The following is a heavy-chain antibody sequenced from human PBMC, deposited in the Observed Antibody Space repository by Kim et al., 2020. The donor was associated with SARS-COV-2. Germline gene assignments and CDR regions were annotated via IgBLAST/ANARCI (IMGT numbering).Heavy chain of an antibody. Sequence: ASVKVSCKASGYTFTSYAMHWVRQAPGQRLEWMGWINAGNGNTKYSQKFQGRVTITRDTSASTAYMELSSLRSEDTTVYYCARGDYYDSSGYYYGYYYYGMDVWGQGTTVTVSS. CDR1: GYTFTSYA. CDR3: ARGDYYDSSGYYYGYYYYGMDV. V-gene: IGHV1-3*01. J-gene: IGHJ6*02. CDR2: INAGNGNT. D-gene: IGHD3-22*01.